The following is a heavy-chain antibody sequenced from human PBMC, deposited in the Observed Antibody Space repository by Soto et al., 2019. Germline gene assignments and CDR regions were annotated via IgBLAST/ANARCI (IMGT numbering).Heavy chain of an antibody. CDR3: ARESRYCSGGSCYFLPGIDY. D-gene: IGHD2-15*01. J-gene: IGHJ4*02. CDR2: IIPIFGTA. Sequence: ASVKVSCKASGYRFTSYGINWVRQAPGQGLEWMGGIIPIFGTANYAQKFQGRVTITADESTSTAYMELSSLRSEDTAVYYCARESRYCSGGSCYFLPGIDYWGQGTLVTVSS. V-gene: IGHV1-69*13. CDR1: GYRFTSYG.